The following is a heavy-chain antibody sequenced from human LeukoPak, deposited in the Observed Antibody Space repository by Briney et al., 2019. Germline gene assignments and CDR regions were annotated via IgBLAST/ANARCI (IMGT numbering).Heavy chain of an antibody. V-gene: IGHV3-74*01. J-gene: IGHJ6*03. Sequence: PGGSLRLSCAASGFTFSSYGMSWVRQAPEKGLVWVSRINSDGSSTSYADSVKGRFTISRDNAKNTLYLQMNSLRAEDTAVYYCARVGLYYYYMDVWGKGTTATISS. CDR3: ARVGLYYYYMDV. CDR2: INSDGSST. D-gene: IGHD1-26*01. CDR1: GFTFSSYG.